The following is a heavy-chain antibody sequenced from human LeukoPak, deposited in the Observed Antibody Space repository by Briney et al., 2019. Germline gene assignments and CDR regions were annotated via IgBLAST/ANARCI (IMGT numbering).Heavy chain of an antibody. V-gene: IGHV3-53*01. Sequence: QAGGSLRLSCAASGFTVSSNYMSWVRQAPGKGLEWVSVIYSGGSTYYADSVKGRFTISRDNSKNTLYLQMNSLRAEDTAVYYCARDRAMVRGVIGAFDIWGQGTMVTVSS. CDR1: GFTVSSNY. J-gene: IGHJ3*02. CDR3: ARDRAMVRGVIGAFDI. CDR2: IYSGGST. D-gene: IGHD3-10*01.